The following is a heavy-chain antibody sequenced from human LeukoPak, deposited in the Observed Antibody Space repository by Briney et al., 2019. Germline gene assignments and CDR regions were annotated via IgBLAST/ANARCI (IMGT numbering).Heavy chain of an antibody. Sequence: GGSLRLSCAASGFSFSDSWMTWVRQAPGKGLEWVANIEQYGSEKNYVDSVKGRFTISRDNAKNSLYLQMNILRAEDTAVYYCARGHGWFDPWGQGTLVTVSA. J-gene: IGHJ5*02. V-gene: IGHV3-7*05. CDR1: GFSFSDSW. CDR2: IEQYGSEK. CDR3: ARGHGWFDP.